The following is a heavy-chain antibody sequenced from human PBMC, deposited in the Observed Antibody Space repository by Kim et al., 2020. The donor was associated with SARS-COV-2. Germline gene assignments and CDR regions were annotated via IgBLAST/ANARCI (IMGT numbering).Heavy chain of an antibody. Sequence: AESVKGQFTISRDKAKNSGYLQRNSRRDEDTAVYYCARDRPWNEVGHFDYWGQGTLVTVSS. D-gene: IGHD1-1*01. J-gene: IGHJ4*02. CDR3: ARDRPWNEVGHFDY. V-gene: IGHV3-48*02.